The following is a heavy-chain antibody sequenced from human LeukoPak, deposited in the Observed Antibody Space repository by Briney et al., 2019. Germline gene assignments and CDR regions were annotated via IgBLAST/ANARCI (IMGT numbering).Heavy chain of an antibody. J-gene: IGHJ4*02. D-gene: IGHD3-3*01. V-gene: IGHV3-21*01. CDR1: GFTVSSNY. CDR3: ARMGYYDFWSGYYGGGDY. Sequence: GGSLRLSCAASGFTVSSNYMSWVRQAPGKGLEWVSSISSSSSSIYYADLVKGRFTISRDNAKNSLYLQMNSLRAEDTAVYYCARMGYYDFWSGYYGGGDYWGQGTLITVSS. CDR2: ISSSSSSI.